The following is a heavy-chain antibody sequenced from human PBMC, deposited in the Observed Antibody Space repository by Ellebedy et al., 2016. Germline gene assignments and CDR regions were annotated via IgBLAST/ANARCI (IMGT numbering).Heavy chain of an antibody. CDR3: ARSIAALFVYGMDV. CDR2: IYYSGST. D-gene: IGHD6-6*01. CDR1: GGSVSSGSYY. V-gene: IGHV4-61*01. J-gene: IGHJ6*02. Sequence: GSLRLXCTVSGGSVSSGSYYWSWIRQPPGKGLEWIGYIYYSGSTNYNPSLKSRVTISVDTSKNQFSLKLSSVTAADTAVYYCARSIAALFVYGMDVWGQGTTVTVSS.